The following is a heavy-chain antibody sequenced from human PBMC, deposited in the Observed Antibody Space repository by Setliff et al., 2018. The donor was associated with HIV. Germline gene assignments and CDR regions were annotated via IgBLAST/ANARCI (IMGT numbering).Heavy chain of an antibody. CDR2: LIPLFGSA. D-gene: IGHD3-10*01. CDR1: GGSFSSYG. CDR3: VFWAHSGTWPFDY. V-gene: IGHV1-69*13. J-gene: IGHJ4*02. Sequence: SVKVSCKVSGGSFSSYGFTWVRQAPGQGLEWVGGLIPLFGSANYPQKFQGRVTMTADESTRTVYMELSSLRSEDTAVYYCVFWAHSGTWPFDYWGQGTLVTVSS.